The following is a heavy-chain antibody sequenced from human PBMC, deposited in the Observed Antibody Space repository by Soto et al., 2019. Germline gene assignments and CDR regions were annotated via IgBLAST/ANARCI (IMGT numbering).Heavy chain of an antibody. V-gene: IGHV1-69*13. CDR1: GGTFSSYA. D-gene: IGHD2-8*01. CDR2: IIPIFGTA. Sequence: SVKVSCKASGGTFSSYAISWVRQAAGQGLEWMGGIIPIFGTANYAQKFQGRVTITADESTSTAYMELSSLRSEDTAVYYCATGATYFFSWFDPWGQGTLVTVSS. J-gene: IGHJ5*02. CDR3: ATGATYFFSWFDP.